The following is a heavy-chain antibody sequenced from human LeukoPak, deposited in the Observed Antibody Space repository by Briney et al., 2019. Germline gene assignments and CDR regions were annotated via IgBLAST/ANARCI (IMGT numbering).Heavy chain of an antibody. CDR2: VYYTGST. CDR3: ARHLDTSSWTYYYYYMDV. D-gene: IGHD6-13*01. J-gene: IGHJ6*03. V-gene: IGHV4-59*08. CDR1: GDSIGSYY. Sequence: PSETLSLTCTVSGDSIGSYYWSWIRQPPGEGLEWIGYVYYTGSTNYNPSLKRRVTISVDTSKNHFSLNLSSVTAADTAVYYCARHLDTSSWTYYYYYMDVWGKGTTVTVSS.